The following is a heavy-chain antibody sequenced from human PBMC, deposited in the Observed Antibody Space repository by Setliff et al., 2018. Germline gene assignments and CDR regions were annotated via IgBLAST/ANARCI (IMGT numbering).Heavy chain of an antibody. J-gene: IGHJ4*02. CDR2: IYYSGST. Sequence: PSETLSLTCTVSGGSISSYYWSWIRQPPGKGLEWIGYIYYSGSTNYNPSLKSRVTISVDTSKNQFSLKLSSVTAADTAVYCCVVSYDSSDGYFDYWGQGTLVTVSS. CDR1: GGSISSYY. D-gene: IGHD3-22*01. CDR3: VVSYDSSDGYFDY. V-gene: IGHV4-59*08.